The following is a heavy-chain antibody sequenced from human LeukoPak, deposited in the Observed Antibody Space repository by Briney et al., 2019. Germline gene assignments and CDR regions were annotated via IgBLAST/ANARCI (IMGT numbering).Heavy chain of an antibody. Sequence: SETLSLTCTVSGGSISSDYWSWLRQPPGKGLEWIGYIYNSGGINYNPSLKSRVAISVDTSKNQFSLKLNSVTAADTAVYYCARTSGYTYFDYWGQGTLVTVSS. J-gene: IGHJ4*02. D-gene: IGHD5-12*01. CDR1: GGSISSDY. CDR3: ARTSGYTYFDY. V-gene: IGHV4-59*01. CDR2: IYNSGGI.